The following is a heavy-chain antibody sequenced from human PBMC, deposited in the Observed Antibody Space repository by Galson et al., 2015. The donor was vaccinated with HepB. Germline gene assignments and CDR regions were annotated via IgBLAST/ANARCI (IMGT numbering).Heavy chain of an antibody. CDR1: GGSISSGGYS. CDR3: ARGPRIAAGKY. CDR2: IYHSGST. D-gene: IGHD6-13*01. V-gene: IGHV4-30-2*01. J-gene: IGHJ4*02. Sequence: TLSLTCAVSGGSISSGGYSWSWIRQPPGKGLEWIGYIYHSGSTYYNPSLKSRVTISVDRSKNQFSLKLSSVTAADTAVYYCARGPRIAAGKYWGQGTLVTVSS.